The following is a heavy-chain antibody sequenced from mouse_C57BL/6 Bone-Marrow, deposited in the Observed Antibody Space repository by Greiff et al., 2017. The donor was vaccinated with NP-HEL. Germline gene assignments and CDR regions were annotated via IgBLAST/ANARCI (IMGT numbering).Heavy chain of an antibody. V-gene: IGHV12-3*01. CDR2: ITHSGET. D-gene: IGHD2-1*01. Sequence: VQVVESGPGLVKPSQSLFLTCSITGFPITSGYYWIWIRQSPGKPLEWMGYITHSGETFYNPSLQSPISITRETSKNQFFLQLNSVTTEDTAMYYCAGDRYGNYYFGYWGQGTTLTVSS. J-gene: IGHJ2*01. CDR3: AGDRYGNYYFGY. CDR1: GFPITSGYY.